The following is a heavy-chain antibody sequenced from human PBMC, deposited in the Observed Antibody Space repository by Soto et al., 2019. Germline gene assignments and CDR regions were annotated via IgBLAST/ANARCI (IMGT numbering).Heavy chain of an antibody. Sequence: QVQLEQSGAEVKKPGSSAKVSCKASGDTFTTYAINWVRQAPGQGLEWVGGIIPLFGSPKYAQKFQDRVLITADEATTTAYMELGSLRSEDTAMYYCARGVRDTWKGYYGMDVWGQGTTVTVSS. CDR3: ARGVRDTWKGYYGMDV. CDR1: GDTFTTYA. V-gene: IGHV1-69*01. CDR2: IIPLFGSP. J-gene: IGHJ6*02. D-gene: IGHD1-1*01.